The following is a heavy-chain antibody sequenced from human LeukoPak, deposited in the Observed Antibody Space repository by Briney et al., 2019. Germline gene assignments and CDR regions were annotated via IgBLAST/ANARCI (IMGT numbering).Heavy chain of an antibody. Sequence: SETLSLTCAVTGNSISGGYYWGWIRQPPGKGLEWIGEIHYSGRINYNPSLKSRVTISADTSNNHFSLKMNSVTAADTAVYYCSRGTDAYKCGNSWGQGTLVTVSS. D-gene: IGHD5-24*01. CDR1: GNSISGGYY. J-gene: IGHJ4*02. V-gene: IGHV4-38-2*01. CDR3: SRGTDAYKCGNS. CDR2: IHYSGRI.